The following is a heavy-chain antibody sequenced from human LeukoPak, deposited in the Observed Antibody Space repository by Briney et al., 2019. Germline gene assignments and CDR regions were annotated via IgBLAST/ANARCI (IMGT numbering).Heavy chain of an antibody. D-gene: IGHD1-14*01. CDR1: GFTFSSYW. CDR2: INSDGSST. Sequence: GGSLRLSCAASGFTFSSYWMHWVRQAPGKGVGGVSRINSDGSSTNYADSVKGGFTISRDNDKNTLYMQMNRLRAEDTAVYYCARINGLEPQGYYYYGMDLWGQGTTVTVSS. V-gene: IGHV3-74*01. CDR3: ARINGLEPQGYYYYGMDL. J-gene: IGHJ6*02.